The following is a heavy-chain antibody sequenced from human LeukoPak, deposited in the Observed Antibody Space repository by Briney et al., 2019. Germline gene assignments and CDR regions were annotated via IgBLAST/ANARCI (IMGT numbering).Heavy chain of an antibody. CDR3: ARDGIPHPMVRGVRSY. CDR1: GGSISSSSYY. CDR2: IYYSGST. J-gene: IGHJ4*02. V-gene: IGHV4-39*07. Sequence: SETLSLTCTVSGGSISSSSYYWGCIRQPPGKGLECIGSIYYSGSTYYNPSLKSRVTISVDTSKHQFSLKLSSVTAADTVVYYCARDGIPHPMVRGVRSYWGQGTLVTVSS. D-gene: IGHD3-10*01.